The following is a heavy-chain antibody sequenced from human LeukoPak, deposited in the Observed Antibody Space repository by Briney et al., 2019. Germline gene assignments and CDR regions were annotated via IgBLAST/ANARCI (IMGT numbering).Heavy chain of an antibody. J-gene: IGHJ4*02. CDR1: GGSISSSNYY. Sequence: PSETLSLTCTVSGGSISSSNYYWRWIRQPPGTGLEWIGYIYYSGSTNYNPSLKSRVTISVDTSKNQFSLRLRSVTAADTAVYYCARVTGYMIEDYFDYWGQGTLVTVSS. CDR3: ARVTGYMIEDYFDY. CDR2: IYYSGST. D-gene: IGHD3-22*01. V-gene: IGHV4-61*01.